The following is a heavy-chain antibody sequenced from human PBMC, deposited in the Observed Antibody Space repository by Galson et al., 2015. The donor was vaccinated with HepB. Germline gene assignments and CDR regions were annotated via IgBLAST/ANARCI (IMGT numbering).Heavy chain of an antibody. Sequence: SVKVSCKASGYTFTSYAMHWVRQAPGQRLEWMGWVNAGNGNTKYSQKFQGRVTITRDTSASTAYMELSSLRSEDTAVYYCAREWDIVASYFDHWGQGTLVTVSS. J-gene: IGHJ4*02. CDR3: AREWDIVASYFDH. CDR1: GYTFTSYA. D-gene: IGHD5-12*01. CDR2: VNAGNGNT. V-gene: IGHV1-3*01.